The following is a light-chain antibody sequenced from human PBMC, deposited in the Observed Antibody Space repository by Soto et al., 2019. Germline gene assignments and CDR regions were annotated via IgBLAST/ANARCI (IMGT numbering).Light chain of an antibody. CDR1: SSDIGNYDF. Sequence: QSVLTQPDSVSGSPGQSITISCTGTSSDIGNYDFVSWYQQVPGTAPKAMIYEVSSRPSGVSNRVSGSKSGNTASLPISGLQSEDEDYYYCSSYTSSTSFILFGGGTKLTVL. V-gene: IGLV2-14*01. CDR2: EVS. CDR3: SSYTSSTSFIL. J-gene: IGLJ2*01.